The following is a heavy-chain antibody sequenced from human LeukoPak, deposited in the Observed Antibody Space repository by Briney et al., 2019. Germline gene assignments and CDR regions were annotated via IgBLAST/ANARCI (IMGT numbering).Heavy chain of an antibody. CDR3: AKDKTAIVVVVAATLYNWFDP. V-gene: IGHV3-23*01. CDR2: ISGSGGST. D-gene: IGHD2-15*01. Sequence: GGSLRLSCAASGFTFSSYAMSWVRQAPGKGLEWVSAISGSGGSTYYADSVKGRFTISRDNSKNTLYLQMNSLRAEDTAVYYCAKDKTAIVVVVAATLYNWFDPWGQGTLVTVSS. CDR1: GFTFSSYA. J-gene: IGHJ5*02.